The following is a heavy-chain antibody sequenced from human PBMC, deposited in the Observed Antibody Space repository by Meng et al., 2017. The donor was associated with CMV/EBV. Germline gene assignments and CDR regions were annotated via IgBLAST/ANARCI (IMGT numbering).Heavy chain of an antibody. V-gene: IGHV4-4*07. D-gene: IGHD3-22*01. J-gene: IGHJ4*02. CDR3: ARERGDDSGYNFDS. CDR1: GGFFGGFF. CDR2: IYSTGGT. Sequence: QAELREAGPGRLKPSETLSLPCSVSGGFFGGFFWTWIRQPAGKGLEWIGRIYSTGGTNYNPSFESRVTISLDGSNNQFSLKLNSVTAADTAIYYCARERGDDSGYNFDSWGQGTLVTVSS.